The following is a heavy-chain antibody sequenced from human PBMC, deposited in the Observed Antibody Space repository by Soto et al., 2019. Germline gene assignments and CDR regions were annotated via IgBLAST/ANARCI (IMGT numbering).Heavy chain of an antibody. D-gene: IGHD1-1*01. V-gene: IGHV4-39*01. Sequence: LQLQESGPGLVKPSETLSLTCTVSDGSISSSKYFWGWISKPPGKGLEWIGSIYYSGSTYYNPSLKSRVTISVDTSKNQFSLKLSSVTAADTAVYYCARHDWNGVDYWGQGTLVTVSS. J-gene: IGHJ4*02. CDR3: ARHDWNGVDY. CDR1: DGSISSSKYF. CDR2: IYYSGST.